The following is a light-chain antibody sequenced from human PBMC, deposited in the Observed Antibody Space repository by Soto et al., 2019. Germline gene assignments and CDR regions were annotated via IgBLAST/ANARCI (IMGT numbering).Light chain of an antibody. CDR2: EVS. CDR1: SSDVGGYNY. Sequence: QSALTQPPSASGSPGQSVTISCTGTSSDVGGYNYVSWYQQHPGKAPKLMIYEVSKRPSGVPDRFSGSKSGNTASLTVSGLQAEDEADYYCSSYAGSNNFVVFGGGTKVTGL. J-gene: IGLJ2*01. V-gene: IGLV2-8*01. CDR3: SSYAGSNNFVV.